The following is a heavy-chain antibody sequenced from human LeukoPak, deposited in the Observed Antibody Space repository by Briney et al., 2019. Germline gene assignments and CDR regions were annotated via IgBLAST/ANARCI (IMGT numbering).Heavy chain of an antibody. V-gene: IGHV1-69*13. CDR1: GGTFSSYA. D-gene: IGHD5-12*01. CDR3: ARAGHSGYDGARFSDY. CDR2: IIPIFGTA. Sequence: GASVKVSCKASGGTFSSYAISWVRQAPGQGLERMGGIIPIFGTANYAQKFQGRVTITADESTSTAYMELSSLRSEDTAVYYCARAGHSGYDGARFSDYWGQGTLVTVSS. J-gene: IGHJ4*02.